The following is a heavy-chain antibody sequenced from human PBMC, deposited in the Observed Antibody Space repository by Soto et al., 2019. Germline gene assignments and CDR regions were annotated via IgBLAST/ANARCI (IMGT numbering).Heavy chain of an antibody. V-gene: IGHV4-59*01. CDR2: IYYSGST. CDR1: GGSISSYY. Sequence: PSETLSLTCTVSGGSISSYYWSWIRQPPGKGLEWIGYIYYSGSTNYNPSLKLRVTISVDTSKNQFSLKLSSVTAADTAVYYCARAGLYPYWFDPWGQGTLVTVSS. D-gene: IGHD2-15*01. CDR3: ARAGLYPYWFDP. J-gene: IGHJ5*02.